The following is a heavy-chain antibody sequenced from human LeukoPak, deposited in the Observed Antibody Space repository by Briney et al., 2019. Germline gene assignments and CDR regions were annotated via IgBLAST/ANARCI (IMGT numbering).Heavy chain of an antibody. CDR1: GFTFSSYA. J-gene: IGHJ5*02. CDR3: ARDAPQVPAAGVLAS. Sequence: GGSLRLSCAASGFTFSSYAMSWVRQAPGKGLEWVSIMYSGGDTYYANSVKGRFTFSRDISKNTLYLQMNGLRTEDTAMYYCARDAPQVPAAGVLASWGQGTLVTVSS. CDR2: MYSGGDT. D-gene: IGHD6-13*01. V-gene: IGHV3-53*01.